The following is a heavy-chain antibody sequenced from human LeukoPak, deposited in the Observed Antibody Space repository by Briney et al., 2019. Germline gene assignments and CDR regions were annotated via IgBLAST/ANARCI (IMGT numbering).Heavy chain of an antibody. CDR3: ARLFGYSSPDY. CDR2: INPSGGST. V-gene: IGHV1-46*01. CDR1: GGTFSSYA. D-gene: IGHD6-13*01. J-gene: IGHJ4*02. Sequence: ASVKVSCKASGGTFSSYAISWVRQAPGQGLEWMGIINPSGGSTSYAQEFQGRVTMTRDTSTSTVYMELSSLRSEDTAVYYCARLFGYSSPDYWGQGTLVTVSS.